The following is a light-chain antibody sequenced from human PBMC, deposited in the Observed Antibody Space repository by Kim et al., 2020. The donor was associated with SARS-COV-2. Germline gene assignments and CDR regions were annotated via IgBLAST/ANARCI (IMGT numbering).Light chain of an antibody. CDR3: QQHSDWPLT. CDR2: RAS. CDR1: QTIRNN. J-gene: IGKJ4*01. V-gene: IGKV3-15*01. Sequence: SPGEGATLSCRASQTIRNNYLAWYQQKPGQAPRPLIYRASTRATGIPARFSGSGSGTEFTLSISSLQSEDSAIYYCQQHSDWPLTFGGGTKVDIK.